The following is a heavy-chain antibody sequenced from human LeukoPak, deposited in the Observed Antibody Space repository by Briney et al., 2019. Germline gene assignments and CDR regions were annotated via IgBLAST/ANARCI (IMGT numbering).Heavy chain of an antibody. J-gene: IGHJ4*02. CDR3: ARGHGGEWRYFDY. V-gene: IGHV3-30*03. CDR1: GFTFSSYG. Sequence: GRSLRLSCAASGFTFSSYGMHWVRQAPGKGLEWVAVISYDGSNKYYADSVKGRFTISRDNSKNTLYLQMNSLRAEDTAVYYCARGHGGEWRYFDYWGQGTLVTVSS. CDR2: ISYDGSNK. D-gene: IGHD4-17*01.